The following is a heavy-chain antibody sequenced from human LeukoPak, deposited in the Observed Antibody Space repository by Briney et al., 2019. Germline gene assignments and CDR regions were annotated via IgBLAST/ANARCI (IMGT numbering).Heavy chain of an antibody. CDR1: GNGFINYW. D-gene: IGHD1-26*01. CDR2: MYPGDSET. Sequence: RESLKISCKGSGNGFINYWIGWVRQMPGKGLEWMGIMYPGDSETRYSPSVQGRVTISADKSISTAYLQWSSLKASDTAMYYCARQVGSGGYARFDSWGQGTLVTVSS. J-gene: IGHJ5*01. V-gene: IGHV5-51*01. CDR3: ARQVGSGGYARFDS.